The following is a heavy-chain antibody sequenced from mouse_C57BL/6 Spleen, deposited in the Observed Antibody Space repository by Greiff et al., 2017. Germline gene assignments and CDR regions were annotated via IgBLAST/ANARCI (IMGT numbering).Heavy chain of an antibody. V-gene: IGHV1-61*01. D-gene: IGHD2-5*01. J-gene: IGHJ3*01. CDR1: GYTFTSYW. CDR3: ARGEGYYSKGAWFAY. Sequence: QVQLQQPGAELVRPGSSVKLSCKASGYTFTSYWMDWVKQRPGQGLEWIGNIYPSDSETHYNQKFKDKATLTVDKSSSTAYMQLSSLPSEDSAVYYCARGEGYYSKGAWFAYWGQGTLVTVSA. CDR2: IYPSDSET.